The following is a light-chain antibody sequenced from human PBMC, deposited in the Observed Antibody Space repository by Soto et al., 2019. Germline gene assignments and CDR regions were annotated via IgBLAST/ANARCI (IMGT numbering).Light chain of an antibody. J-gene: IGLJ3*02. V-gene: IGLV2-14*01. CDR1: SSDVGGYNY. Sequence: QSALTQPASVSGSPGQSITISCTGTSSDVGGYNYVSWYQQHPGKALKLMIYDVSNRPSGVSNRFSGSKSGNTASLTISGLQAEDEADYYCSSYTSSSTLGMFGGGTKLTVL. CDR2: DVS. CDR3: SSYTSSSTLGM.